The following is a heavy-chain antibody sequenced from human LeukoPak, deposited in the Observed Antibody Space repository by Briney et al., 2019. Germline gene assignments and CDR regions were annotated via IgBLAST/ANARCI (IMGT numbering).Heavy chain of an antibody. CDR1: GFTFSGSA. D-gene: IGHD6-19*01. J-gene: IGHJ4*02. Sequence: GGSLRLSCAASGFTFSGSAMHWVRQASGKGLEWVGRIRSKANSYATAYAASAKGRFTISRDDSKNTAYLQMNSLKTEDTAVYYCTSRSSGPDYWGQGTLVTVSS. CDR3: TSRSSGPDY. CDR2: IRSKANSYAT. V-gene: IGHV3-73*01.